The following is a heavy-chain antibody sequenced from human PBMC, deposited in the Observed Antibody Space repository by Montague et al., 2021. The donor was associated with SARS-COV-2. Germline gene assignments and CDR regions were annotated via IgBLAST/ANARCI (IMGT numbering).Heavy chain of an antibody. CDR3: ARGAYHDLYYYYHGMDV. V-gene: IGHV6-1*01. CDR2: TYYRSQWYE. Sequence: CAISGDSVSSKSAAWNWIRQSPSRGLEWLGRTYYRSQWYEDYAVSVKGRITIKPDTSKNQFSLHLESVSPDDTALYYCARGAYHDLYYYYHGMDVWGRGTTGSVSS. J-gene: IGHJ6*02. CDR1: GDSVSSKSAA. D-gene: IGHD2-2*01.